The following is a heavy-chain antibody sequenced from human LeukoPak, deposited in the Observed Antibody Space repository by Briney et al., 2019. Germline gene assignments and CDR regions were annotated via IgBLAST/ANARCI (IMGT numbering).Heavy chain of an antibody. CDR3: ARRHYYDSSGYSDY. J-gene: IGHJ4*02. D-gene: IGHD3-22*01. V-gene: IGHV1-2*02. CDR2: INPNSGGT. Sequence: ASVKVSCKASGYTFTGYYMHWVRQAPGQGLVWMGWINPNSGGTNYAQKFQGRVTMTRDTSISTAYMELSRLRSDDTAVYYCARRHYYDSSGYSDYWGQGTLVTVSS. CDR1: GYTFTGYY.